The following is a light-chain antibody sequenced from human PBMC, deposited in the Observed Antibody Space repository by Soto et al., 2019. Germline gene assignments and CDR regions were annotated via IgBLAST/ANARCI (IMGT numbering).Light chain of an antibody. CDR3: QQRSDWPPIT. V-gene: IGKV3-11*01. Sequence: EIVLTQSPGTLSLSPGERATLSCRASQSVSNNYLAWYQQKPGQAPRLLIYDASNRATGIPVRFSGSGSGTDFTLTISGLEPEDFAVYYCQQRSDWPPITFGHGTRLEIK. CDR2: DAS. J-gene: IGKJ5*01. CDR1: QSVSNNY.